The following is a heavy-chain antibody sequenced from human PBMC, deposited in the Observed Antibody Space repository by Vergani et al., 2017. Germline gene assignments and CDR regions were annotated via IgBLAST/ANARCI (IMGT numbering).Heavy chain of an antibody. CDR1: GGSFSGYY. Sequence: QVQLQQWGAGLLKPSETLSLTCAVYGGSFSGYYWSWIRQPPGQGLEWIGEINHSGSTNYNPSLKSRVTITVDTSKNQFSLKLSSVTAADTAVYYCARASGCYIWGSDRIPYDFDYWGQGTLVTVSS. D-gene: IGHD3-16*02. V-gene: IGHV4-34*01. CDR2: INHSGST. J-gene: IGHJ4*02. CDR3: ARASGCYIWGSDRIPYDFDY.